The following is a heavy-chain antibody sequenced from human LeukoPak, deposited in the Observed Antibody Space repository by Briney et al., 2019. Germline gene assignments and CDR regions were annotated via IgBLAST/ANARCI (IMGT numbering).Heavy chain of an antibody. CDR2: ISSSSSYI. D-gene: IGHD5-24*01. Sequence: GGSLRLSCAASGFTFSSYSMNWVRQAPGKGLEWVSSISSSSSYIYYADSVKGRFTISRDNVKNSLYLQMNSLRAEDSAVYYCARDLGNNRDGYNLGKDYWGQGTLVTVSS. CDR1: GFTFSSYS. V-gene: IGHV3-21*01. J-gene: IGHJ4*02. CDR3: ARDLGNNRDGYNLGKDY.